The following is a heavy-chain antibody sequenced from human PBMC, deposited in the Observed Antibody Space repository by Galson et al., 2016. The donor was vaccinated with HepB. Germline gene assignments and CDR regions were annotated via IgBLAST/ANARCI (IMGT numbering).Heavy chain of an antibody. CDR3: ARRSSFSSGSSSEFGP. J-gene: IGHJ5*02. D-gene: IGHD3-10*01. CDR2: IYPGDSNT. Sequence: QSGAEVKKAGESLKISCKGSGYSFSHYWIGWVRQKPGKGLEWMAIIYPGDSNTRYSPSFQGQVTISADKSTSTAYLQWSSLKASDTAMYYCARRSSFSSGSSSEFGPWGQGTLVSVSS. V-gene: IGHV5-51*01. CDR1: GYSFSHYW.